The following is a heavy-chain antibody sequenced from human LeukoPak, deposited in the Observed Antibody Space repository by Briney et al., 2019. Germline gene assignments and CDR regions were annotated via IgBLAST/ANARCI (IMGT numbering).Heavy chain of an antibody. Sequence: GGSLRLSCAASGFTFSSYSMNWVRQAPGKGLEWVSSISSSSSYIDYADSVKGRFTISRDNAKNSLYLQMNRLRAEDTAVYYCARDGYFDWLSTPWYFDYWGQGTLVTVSS. D-gene: IGHD3-9*01. J-gene: IGHJ4*02. CDR3: ARDGYFDWLSTPWYFDY. CDR1: GFTFSSYS. V-gene: IGHV3-21*01. CDR2: ISSSSSYI.